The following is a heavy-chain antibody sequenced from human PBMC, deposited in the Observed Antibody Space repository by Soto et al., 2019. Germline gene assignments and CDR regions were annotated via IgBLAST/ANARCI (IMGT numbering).Heavy chain of an antibody. CDR2: IYYSGNT. CDR1: GGSISSGAYY. D-gene: IGHD3-22*01. J-gene: IGHJ4*02. CDR3: ASSYSGYLDN. Sequence: SEPLSLTCTVSGGSISSGAYYWNWIRQHPGKGLEWIGYIYYSGNTYYNPSLKSRITISVDTSKNQFSLKLTSVTAADTAVYYCASSYSGYLDNWGQGTLVTVSS. V-gene: IGHV4-31*03.